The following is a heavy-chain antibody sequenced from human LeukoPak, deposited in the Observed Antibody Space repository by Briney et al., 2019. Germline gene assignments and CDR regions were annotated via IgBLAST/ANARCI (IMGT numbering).Heavy chain of an antibody. J-gene: IGHJ4*02. D-gene: IGHD5-18*01. V-gene: IGHV5-51*01. CDR3: ARQEGSTNTAMVTGVDY. CDR2: IYPGDSDT. Sequence: GESLKISCKGSGYSFTSYWIGGVRQMPGKGLEWMGIIYPGDSDTRYSPSFQGQVTISADKSISTAYLQWSSLKASDTAMYYCARQEGSTNTAMVTGVDYWGQGTLVTVSS. CDR1: GYSFTSYW.